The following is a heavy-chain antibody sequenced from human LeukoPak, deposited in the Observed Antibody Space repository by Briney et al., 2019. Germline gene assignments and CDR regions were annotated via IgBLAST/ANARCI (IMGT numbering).Heavy chain of an antibody. Sequence: PGGSLRLSCAASGFTFIDAWMTWVRQAPGKGLEWVSSISSSSSYIYYADSVKGRFTISRDNAKNSLCLHMDSLRAEDTAVYYCASSRYYDILTGYYYPFDYWGQGTLVTVSS. CDR2: ISSSSSYI. D-gene: IGHD3-9*01. V-gene: IGHV3-21*01. CDR1: GFTFIDAW. J-gene: IGHJ4*02. CDR3: ASSRYYDILTGYYYPFDY.